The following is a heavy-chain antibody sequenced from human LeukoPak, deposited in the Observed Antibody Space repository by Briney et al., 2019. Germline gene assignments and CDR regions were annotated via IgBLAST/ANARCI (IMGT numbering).Heavy chain of an antibody. CDR2: IKQDGSEK. J-gene: IGHJ6*02. V-gene: IGHV3-7*01. CDR3: ARDKGYSSSWSYCYYYGMDV. CDR1: GFTFSSYW. Sequence: GGSLRLSCAASGFTFSSYWMSWVRQAPGKGLEWVANIKQDGSEKYYVDSVKGRFTISRDNAKNSLYLQMNSLGAEDTAVYYCARDKGYSSSWSYCYYYGMDVWGQGTTVTVSS. D-gene: IGHD6-13*01.